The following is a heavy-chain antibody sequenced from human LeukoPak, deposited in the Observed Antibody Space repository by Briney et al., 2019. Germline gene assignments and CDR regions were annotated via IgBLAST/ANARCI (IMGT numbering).Heavy chain of an antibody. CDR3: ARSFDWTPFDY. CDR2: ISSSGSTI. J-gene: IGHJ4*02. D-gene: IGHD3-9*01. V-gene: IGHV3-48*03. CDR1: GFTFSSYE. Sequence: PGGSLGSSCAAPGFTFSSYEMNWVRQAPGKGLEWVSYISSSGSTIYYADSVKGQFTISRDNAKNPLYLQMNSLRAEDTAVYYCARSFDWTPFDYWGEGALVTVSS.